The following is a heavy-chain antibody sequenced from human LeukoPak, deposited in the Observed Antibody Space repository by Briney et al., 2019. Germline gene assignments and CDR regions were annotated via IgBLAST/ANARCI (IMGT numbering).Heavy chain of an antibody. V-gene: IGHV3-30*04. J-gene: IGHJ4*02. CDR1: GFTFSSYA. CDR3: AREGPYDILTGLDPHYFDY. Sequence: GRSLGLSCAASGFTFSSYAMHWVRQAPGKGLEWVAVISYDGSNKYYADSVKGRFTISRDNSKNTLYLQMNSLRAEDTAVYYCAREGPYDILTGLDPHYFDYWGQGTLVTVSS. D-gene: IGHD3-9*01. CDR2: ISYDGSNK.